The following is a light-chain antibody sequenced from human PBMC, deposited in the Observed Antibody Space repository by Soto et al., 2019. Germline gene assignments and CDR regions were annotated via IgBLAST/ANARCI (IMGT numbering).Light chain of an antibody. CDR3: QQSYNTPLT. Sequence: DIQMTQSPSSLSASVGDRVTITCRASQSISTYLNWYQQEPGKAPRLLIYGTSNLRSGVPSRFSGSGSGTDFTLTISSLQVEDFATYYCQQSYNTPLTFGGGTKVEIK. V-gene: IGKV1-39*01. CDR1: QSISTY. J-gene: IGKJ4*01. CDR2: GTS.